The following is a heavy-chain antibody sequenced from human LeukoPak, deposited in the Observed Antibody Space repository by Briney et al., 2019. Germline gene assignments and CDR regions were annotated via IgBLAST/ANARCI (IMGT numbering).Heavy chain of an antibody. Sequence: ASVKVSCKASGGTFSSYAISWVRQAPGQGLEWMGGIIPIFGTANYAQKFQGRVTITADESTSTAYMELSSLRSEDTAVYYCATAPLGELLFDYWGQGTLVTVSS. J-gene: IGHJ4*02. CDR1: GGTFSSYA. D-gene: IGHD1-7*01. CDR3: ATAPLGELLFDY. CDR2: IIPIFGTA. V-gene: IGHV1-69*13.